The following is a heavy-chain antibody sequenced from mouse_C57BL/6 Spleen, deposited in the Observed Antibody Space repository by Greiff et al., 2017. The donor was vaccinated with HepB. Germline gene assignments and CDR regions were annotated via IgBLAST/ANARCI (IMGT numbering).Heavy chain of an antibody. J-gene: IGHJ2*01. D-gene: IGHD3-2*02. CDR1: GYTFTDYN. CDR2: INPNNGGT. V-gene: IGHV1-18*01. Sequence: EVKLMGSGPELVKPGASVKIPCKASGYTFTDYNMDWVKQSHGKSLEWIGDINPNNGGTIYNQKFKGKATLTVDKSSSTAYMELRSLTSEDTAVYYCARSGFTIWGQGTTLTVSS. CDR3: ARSGFTI.